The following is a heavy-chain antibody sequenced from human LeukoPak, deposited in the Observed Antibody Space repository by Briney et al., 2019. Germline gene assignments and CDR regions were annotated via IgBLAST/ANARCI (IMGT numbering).Heavy chain of an antibody. J-gene: IGHJ3*02. CDR1: GYSFTSYW. CDR2: IYPGDSDT. CDR3: ARFLSSGPTKGAFDI. V-gene: IGHV5-51*01. D-gene: IGHD6-19*01. Sequence: GESLKISCKGSGYSFTSYWIGWVRQMPGKGLEWMGIIYPGDSDTRYSPSFQGQVTISADRSISTAYLQWSSLKASDTAMYYCARFLSSGPTKGAFDIWGQGTMVTVSS.